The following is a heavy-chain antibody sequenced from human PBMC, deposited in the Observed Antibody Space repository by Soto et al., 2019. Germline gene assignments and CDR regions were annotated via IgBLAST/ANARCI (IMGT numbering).Heavy chain of an antibody. J-gene: IGHJ3*02. V-gene: IGHV1-8*01. D-gene: IGHD6-6*01. CDR3: ARRMKSSSDYAFDI. CDR2: MNPNSGNT. Sequence: GAPVKVSRKASGYTFTSYYINWVRKATGQGLEWMGWMNPNSGNTGYAQKFQGRVTMTRNTSISTAYMELSSLRSEDTAVYYCARRMKSSSDYAFDIWGQGTMVTVSS. CDR1: GYTFTSYY.